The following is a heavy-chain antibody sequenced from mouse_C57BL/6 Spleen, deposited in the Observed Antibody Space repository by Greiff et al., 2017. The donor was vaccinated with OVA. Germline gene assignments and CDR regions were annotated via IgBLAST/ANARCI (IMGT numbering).Heavy chain of an antibody. V-gene: IGHV1-55*01. CDR3: ATIYYYARYFDV. CDR2: IYPGSGST. CDR1: GYTFTSYW. J-gene: IGHJ1*03. Sequence: QVHVKQPGAELVKPGASVKMSCKASGYTFTSYWITWVKQRPGQGLEWIGDIYPGSGSTNYNEKFKSKATLTVDTSSSTAYMQLSSLTSEDSAVYYCATIYYYARYFDVWGTGTTVTVSS. D-gene: IGHD1-1*01.